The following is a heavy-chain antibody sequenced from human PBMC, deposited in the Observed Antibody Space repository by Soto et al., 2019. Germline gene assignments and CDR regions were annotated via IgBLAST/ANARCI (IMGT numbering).Heavy chain of an antibody. Sequence: SSETMSLTCSVSGDSISNLDYFWAWIRQPPGQALEYIGYIYKSATTYYNPSFESRVAISVDTSKSQFSLNVTSVTAADTAVYFCARGRYCLTGRCFPNWFDSWGQGALVTVSS. D-gene: IGHD7-27*01. V-gene: IGHV4-30-4*01. CDR1: GDSISNLDYF. J-gene: IGHJ5*01. CDR3: ARGRYCLTGRCFPNWFDS. CDR2: IYKSATT.